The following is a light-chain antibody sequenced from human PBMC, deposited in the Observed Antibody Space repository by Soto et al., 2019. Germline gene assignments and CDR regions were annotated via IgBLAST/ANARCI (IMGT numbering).Light chain of an antibody. Sequence: AIQMTQSPSSLSASVGDRVTITCRASKDIRNDLGWYQETVAQDPKLLIYAASNLQSGVPSRFSGSGAGTDFTVTVRRLLPEDFETYYCLQDYRYPWTFGLGTKVEI. CDR3: LQDYRYPWT. J-gene: IGKJ1*01. CDR2: AAS. CDR1: KDIRND. V-gene: IGKV1-6*01.